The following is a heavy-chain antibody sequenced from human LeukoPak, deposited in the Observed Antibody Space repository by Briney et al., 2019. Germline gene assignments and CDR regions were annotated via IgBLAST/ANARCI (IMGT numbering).Heavy chain of an antibody. CDR1: GFTFSSYG. J-gene: IGHJ4*02. V-gene: IGHV3-33*06. CDR3: AKEIVRDPNYYFDY. D-gene: IGHD1-26*01. CDR2: IWYDGSNK. Sequence: PGGSLRLSCAASGFTFSSYGMHWVRQAPGKGLEWVAVIWYDGSNKYYADSVKGRFTISRDNSKNTLYLQMNSLRVEDTAVYYCAKEIVRDPNYYFDYWGQGTLVTVSS.